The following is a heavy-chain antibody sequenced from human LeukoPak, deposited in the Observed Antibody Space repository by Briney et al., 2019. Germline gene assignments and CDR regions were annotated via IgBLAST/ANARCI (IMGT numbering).Heavy chain of an antibody. D-gene: IGHD3-22*01. CDR2: IKQDGSEK. CDR1: GFTFSSYW. J-gene: IGHJ6*02. V-gene: IGHV3-7*01. Sequence: AGGSLIFSCAASGFTFSSYWMSWVRQAPGKGLEWVANIKQDGSEKYYVDSVKGRFTISRDNAKNSLYLQMNSLRAEDTAVYYCARDWSFTEYYYDSSGYYDYCGMDVWGQGTTVTVSS. CDR3: ARDWSFTEYYYDSSGYYDYCGMDV.